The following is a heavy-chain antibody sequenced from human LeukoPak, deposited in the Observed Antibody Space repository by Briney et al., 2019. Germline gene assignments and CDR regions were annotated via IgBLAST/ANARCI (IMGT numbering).Heavy chain of an antibody. CDR1: GFTFSSYA. CDR2: ISYDGSNK. Sequence: PGRSLRLSCAASGFTFSSYAMHWVRQAPGKGLEWVAVISYDGSNKYYADSVKGRFTISRDNSKNTLYLQMNSLRAEDTAVYYCARDLEMATIYWGQGTLVTVSS. V-gene: IGHV3-30-3*01. D-gene: IGHD5-24*01. J-gene: IGHJ4*02. CDR3: ARDLEMATIY.